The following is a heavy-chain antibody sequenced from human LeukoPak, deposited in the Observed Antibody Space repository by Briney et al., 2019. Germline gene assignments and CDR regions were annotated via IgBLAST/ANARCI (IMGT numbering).Heavy chain of an antibody. CDR2: IFSDGSNE. CDR3: ARHTGYDFAFDY. D-gene: IGHD5-12*01. CDR1: GFSLGSHV. V-gene: IGHV3-30*04. Sequence: GGSLGLSCAASGFSLGSHVMHWVRQAPGKGLEWVALIFSDGSNEYYADSVKGRFTISRDNSKNTLYLQINGLTSEDTAVYSCARHTGYDFAFDYWGQGTLVTVSS. J-gene: IGHJ4*02.